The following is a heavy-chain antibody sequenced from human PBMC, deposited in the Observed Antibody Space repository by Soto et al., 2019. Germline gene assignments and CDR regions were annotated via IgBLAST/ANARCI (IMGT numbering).Heavy chain of an antibody. V-gene: IGHV6-1*01. J-gene: IGHJ4*02. D-gene: IGHD1-1*01. CDR3: ARAGNWNDDPGTYYFDY. Sequence: TLSLTCAISGDSVSSNSAAWNWIRQSPSRGLEWLGRTYYRSKWYNDYAVSVKSRITINPDTSKNQFSLQLNSVTPEDTAVYYCARAGNWNDDPGTYYFDYWGQGTLVTVSS. CDR2: TYYRSKWYN. CDR1: GDSVSSNSAA.